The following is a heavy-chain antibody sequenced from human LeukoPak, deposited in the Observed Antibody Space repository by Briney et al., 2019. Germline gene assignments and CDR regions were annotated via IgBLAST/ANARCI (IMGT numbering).Heavy chain of an antibody. V-gene: IGHV3-23*01. CDR3: AKSGYNRLDY. CDR1: GFTFSSSA. Sequence: GGSLRLSCAASGFTFSSSAMSWVRQAPGKGLEWVSSISGSGSGGSTYYADSVKGRFTISRDNSKNTLYLQMNSLRAEDTAVYYCAKSGYNRLDYWGQGTLVTVSS. D-gene: IGHD5-24*01. J-gene: IGHJ4*02. CDR2: ISGSGSGGST.